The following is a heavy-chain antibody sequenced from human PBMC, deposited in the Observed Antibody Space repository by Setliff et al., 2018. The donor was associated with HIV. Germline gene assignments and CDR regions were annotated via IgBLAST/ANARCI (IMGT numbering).Heavy chain of an antibody. CDR1: GFSFSSYE. CDR3: ASRGYNYGRRPVYFDR. Sequence: GGSLRLSCAGSGFSFSSYEMNWVRQAPGKGLEWVSHISSTGNVMDYADFVKGRFTISRDNARKSLYLEMHSLRAEDTAVYYCASRGYNYGRRPVYFDRWVQGTLVTVSS. D-gene: IGHD5-18*01. V-gene: IGHV3-48*03. J-gene: IGHJ4*02. CDR2: ISSTGNVM.